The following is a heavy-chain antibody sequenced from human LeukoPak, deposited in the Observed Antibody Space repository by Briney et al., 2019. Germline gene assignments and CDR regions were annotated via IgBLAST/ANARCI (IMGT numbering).Heavy chain of an antibody. CDR1: GYTFTSYG. D-gene: IGHD6-19*01. CDR3: ARDRSSGWYPNNWFDP. V-gene: IGHV1-18*01. Sequence: ASVKVSCKASGYTFTSYGISWVRQAPGQGLEWMGWISAYNGNTNYAQKLQGRVTMTTDTSTSTAYMELSRLRSDDTAVYYCARDRSSGWYPNNWFDPWGQGTLVTVSS. J-gene: IGHJ5*02. CDR2: ISAYNGNT.